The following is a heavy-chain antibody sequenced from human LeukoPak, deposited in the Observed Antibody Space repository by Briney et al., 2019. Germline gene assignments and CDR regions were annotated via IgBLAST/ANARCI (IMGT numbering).Heavy chain of an antibody. D-gene: IGHD2-15*01. CDR1: GGSISSSSYY. V-gene: IGHV4-39*07. CDR2: IYYSGST. J-gene: IGHJ5*02. CDR3: ARAHIRYCSGGSCYPDWFDP. Sequence: SETLSLTCTVSGGSISSSSYYWGWIRQPPGKGLEWIGSIYYSGSTYYNPSLKSRVTISVDRSKNQFSLKLSSVTAADTAVYYCARAHIRYCSGGSCYPDWFDPWGQGTLVTVSS.